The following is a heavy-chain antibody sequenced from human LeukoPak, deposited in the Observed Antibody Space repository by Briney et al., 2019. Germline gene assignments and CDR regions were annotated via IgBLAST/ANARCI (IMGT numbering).Heavy chain of an antibody. J-gene: IGHJ4*02. Sequence: SETLSLTCAVSGGSISSSNWWSWVRQPPGKGLEWIGEIYHSGRTNYTPSLKSRVTVSVDKSKNQLSLKLSSVTAADTAVYYCARDNYDNSGYYFDYWGQGTLVTVSS. D-gene: IGHD3-22*01. CDR3: ARDNYDNSGYYFDY. V-gene: IGHV4-4*02. CDR2: IYHSGRT. CDR1: GGSISSSNW.